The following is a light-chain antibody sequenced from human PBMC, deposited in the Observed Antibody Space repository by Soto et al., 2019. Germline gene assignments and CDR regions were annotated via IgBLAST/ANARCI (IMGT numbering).Light chain of an antibody. CDR1: QSVSSSY. J-gene: IGKJ4*02. CDR2: GAS. Sequence: VLTQSPGTLSLSPGERATLSCRASQSVSSSYLAWYQQKPGQAHRLLIYGASSRATGIPDRFSDSGSGTDFTLTINRLEPEDFAVYYCQQYNSPLTFGGGTQVEIK. V-gene: IGKV3-20*01. CDR3: QQYNSPLT.